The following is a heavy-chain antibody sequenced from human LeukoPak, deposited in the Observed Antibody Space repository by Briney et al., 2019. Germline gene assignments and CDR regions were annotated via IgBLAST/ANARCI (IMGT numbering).Heavy chain of an antibody. V-gene: IGHV3-11*04. Sequence: GGSLRLSCAASGFTFSDYYTSWIRQAPGKGLEWVSYISSSGSTIYYADSVKGRFTISRDNAENSLYLQMNSLRAEDTAVYYCARGIQLWFRAFDIWGQGTMVTVYS. D-gene: IGHD5-18*01. CDR3: ARGIQLWFRAFDI. CDR2: ISSSGSTI. CDR1: GFTFSDYY. J-gene: IGHJ3*02.